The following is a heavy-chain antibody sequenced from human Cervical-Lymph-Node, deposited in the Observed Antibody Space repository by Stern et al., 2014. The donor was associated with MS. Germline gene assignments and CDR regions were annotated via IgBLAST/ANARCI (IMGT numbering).Heavy chain of an antibody. CDR3: ARVGPYDSSGYYAYFKN. CDR2: INSDGGGT. V-gene: IGHV3-74*02. D-gene: IGHD3-22*01. CDR1: GFTFSSHW. J-gene: IGHJ1*01. Sequence: EVHLVESGGGLVQPGGSLRLSCAASGFTFSSHWMHWVRQAPGKGLEWVSRINSDGGGTTYADSVKGRFTISRDNAKNTLYLQMNSLRAEDTAVYYCARVGPYDSSGYYAYFKNWGRGTLVTVSS.